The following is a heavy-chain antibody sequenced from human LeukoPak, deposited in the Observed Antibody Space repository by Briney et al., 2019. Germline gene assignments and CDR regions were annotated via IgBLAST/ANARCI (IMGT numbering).Heavy chain of an antibody. Sequence: SETLSLTCTVSGGSISSSSYYWGWIRQPPGKGLEWIGSIYYSGSTYYNPSLKSRATISVDTSKNQFSLKLSSVTAADTAVYYCARQPLESPYYDFWSGYYIGDYWGQGTLVTVSS. J-gene: IGHJ4*02. CDR3: ARQPLESPYYDFWSGYYIGDY. D-gene: IGHD3-3*01. CDR1: GGSISSSSYY. CDR2: IYYSGST. V-gene: IGHV4-39*01.